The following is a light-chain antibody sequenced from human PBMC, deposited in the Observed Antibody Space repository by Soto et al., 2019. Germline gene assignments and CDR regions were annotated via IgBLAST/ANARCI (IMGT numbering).Light chain of an antibody. CDR3: QQYNNWPYT. J-gene: IGKJ2*01. CDR2: GVS. Sequence: EILMTQSPATLAVSPGERVALPCRASQSVSRNLAWYQQKSGQAPRLLIYGVSSRATDTPARFSGSGSGTDFTLTISSLQSEDFAAYYCQQYNNWPYTFGLGTKLEMK. CDR1: QSVSRN. V-gene: IGKV3-15*01.